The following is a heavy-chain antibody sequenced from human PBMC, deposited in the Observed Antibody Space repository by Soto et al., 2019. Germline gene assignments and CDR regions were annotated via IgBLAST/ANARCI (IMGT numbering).Heavy chain of an antibody. D-gene: IGHD7-27*01. Sequence: GGSLRLSCAASGFTFSSYAMHWVRQAPGKGLEYVSAISSNGGSTYYANSVKGRFTISRDNSKNTLYLQMGSLRAEDMAVYYCARAPFWGDYYYYMDVWGKGTTVTVSS. CDR1: GFTFSSYA. V-gene: IGHV3-64*01. CDR3: ARAPFWGDYYYYMDV. J-gene: IGHJ6*03. CDR2: ISSNGGST.